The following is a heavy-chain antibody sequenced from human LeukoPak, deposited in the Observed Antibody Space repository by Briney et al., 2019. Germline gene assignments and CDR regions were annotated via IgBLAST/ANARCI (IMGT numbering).Heavy chain of an antibody. D-gene: IGHD5-12*01. Sequence: PSETLSLTCAVYGGPFSDYSWSWIRQPPGKGLEWIGEIDHMGSTNYNPSLKSRVTISVDTSKKQFSLKLSSVTAADTAVYYCATRLPTDYWGQGTLVTVTS. CDR1: GGPFSDYS. J-gene: IGHJ4*02. CDR3: ATRLPTDY. V-gene: IGHV4-34*01. CDR2: IDHMGST.